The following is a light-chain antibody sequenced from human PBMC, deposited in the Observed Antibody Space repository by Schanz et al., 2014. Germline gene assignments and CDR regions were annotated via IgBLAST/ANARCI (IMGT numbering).Light chain of an antibody. Sequence: QSVLTQPPSVSGAPGQTVTISCTGSSSNIGAGYDVHWYQQLPGTAPKLLIYGNSNRPSGVSNRFSGSESGNTASLTISGLQAEDEADYYCSSYTGSTSFWVFGGGTKLTVL. J-gene: IGLJ3*02. CDR1: SSNIGAGYD. CDR3: SSYTGSTSFWV. CDR2: GNS. V-gene: IGLV1-40*01.